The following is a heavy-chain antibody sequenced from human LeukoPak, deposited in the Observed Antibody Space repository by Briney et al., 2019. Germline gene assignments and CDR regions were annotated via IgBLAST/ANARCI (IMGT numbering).Heavy chain of an antibody. CDR2: IFSSGNS. J-gene: IGHJ4*02. D-gene: IGHD4-23*01. Sequence: SQTLSLTCTVSGGSISGAYWSWIRQPAGKGLEWIGRIFSSGNSSYNPSLKSRVTMSVDTSKNQFSLKLSPVTAADTAVYYCARDPNSALWGQGTLVTVSS. CDR1: GGSISGAY. V-gene: IGHV4-4*07. CDR3: ARDPNSAL.